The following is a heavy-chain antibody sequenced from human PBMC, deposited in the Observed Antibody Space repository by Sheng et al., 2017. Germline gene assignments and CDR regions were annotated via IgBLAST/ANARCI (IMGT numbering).Heavy chain of an antibody. CDR3: ARGHWGLDY. CDR1: GFTFSDHL. J-gene: IGHJ4*02. V-gene: IGHV3-11*01. D-gene: IGHD7-27*01. Sequence: PGGSLRLSCAVSGFTFSDHLMSWIRQAPGKGLEWVSYISKSGDTKEYADSVKGRFTISRDNAQRSLFLQMNNVGAEDTAVYYCARGHWGLDYWGQGALVTVSS. CDR2: ISKSGDTK.